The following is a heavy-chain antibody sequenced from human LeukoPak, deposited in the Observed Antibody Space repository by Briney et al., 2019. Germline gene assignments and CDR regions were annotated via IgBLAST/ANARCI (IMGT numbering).Heavy chain of an antibody. CDR2: ISSIDSTT. CDR3: ARDPHAGIFDS. V-gene: IGHV3-48*02. CDR1: GFTFRGFH. J-gene: IGHJ4*02. Sequence: PGGALRLSCSTSGFTFRGFHMNWLPQAPGMGLEHVAWISSIDSTTYYAYSVVGRFTISRDNDKDLLYLQMDSLREDDTAVYYCARDPHAGIFDSWGQGTLVTVSS.